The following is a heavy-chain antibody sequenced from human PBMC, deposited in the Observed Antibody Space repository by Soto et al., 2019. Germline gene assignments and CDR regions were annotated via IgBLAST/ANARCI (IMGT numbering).Heavy chain of an antibody. CDR3: ARGNPAAPLWSDP. CDR2: ISSSGSTI. D-gene: IGHD6-13*01. CDR1: GFPFSSYE. J-gene: IGHJ5*02. V-gene: IGHV3-48*03. Sequence: GGSLRLSCAASGFPFSSYEMNWVRQSPGKGLEWVSYISSSGSTIYYADSVKGRFTISRDNAKNSLYLQMNSLRAEDTAVYYCARGNPAAPLWSDPWGQGSXVTGSS.